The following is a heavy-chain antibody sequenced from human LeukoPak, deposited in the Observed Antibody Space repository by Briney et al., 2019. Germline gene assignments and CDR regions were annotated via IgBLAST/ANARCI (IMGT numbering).Heavy chain of an antibody. D-gene: IGHD1-1*01. Sequence: GASVKVSCKASGYTFTGYYMHWVRQAPGQGLEWMGWINPNSGGTNYAQKFQGRVTMTRDTSISTAYMELSRLRSDDTAVYYCARETVQLERPFDPWGQGTLVTVSS. CDR2: INPNSGGT. CDR1: GYTFTGYY. V-gene: IGHV1-2*02. J-gene: IGHJ5*02. CDR3: ARETVQLERPFDP.